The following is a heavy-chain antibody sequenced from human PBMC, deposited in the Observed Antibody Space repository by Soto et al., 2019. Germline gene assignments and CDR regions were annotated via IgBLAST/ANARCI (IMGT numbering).Heavy chain of an antibody. V-gene: IGHV5-51*01. CDR1: GYTFSTYW. CDR3: ARHSNTKSLDS. D-gene: IGHD2-2*01. Sequence: XESLKISCKGSGYTFSTYWNGWVRQMPGKGLEWMGIIYPGDSDTRYSPSFEGQVTISADKSISTAYLQWSSLKASDTAIYYCARHSNTKSLDSWGQGTLVTVSS. CDR2: IYPGDSDT. J-gene: IGHJ4*02.